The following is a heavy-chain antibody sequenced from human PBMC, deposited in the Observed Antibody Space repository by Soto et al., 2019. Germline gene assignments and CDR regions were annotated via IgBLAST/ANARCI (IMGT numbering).Heavy chain of an antibody. Sequence: SETLSLTCTVSGDSITSNSYFWAWIRQPPGKGLEWIGSIYYSGTTYYNPSLKSRVTISVDRSNNQFSLKLTSVTAADTAVYCCARHLKDDVLTGPFEYWGQGFLVTVSS. CDR3: ARHLKDDVLTGPFEY. CDR2: IYYSGTT. J-gene: IGHJ4*02. D-gene: IGHD3-9*01. V-gene: IGHV4-39*01. CDR1: GDSITSNSYF.